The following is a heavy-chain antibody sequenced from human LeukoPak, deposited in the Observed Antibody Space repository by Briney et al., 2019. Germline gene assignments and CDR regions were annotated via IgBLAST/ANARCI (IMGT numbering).Heavy chain of an antibody. Sequence: GGSLRLSCAASGFTVINAWMAWVRQAPGKGLEWGGRIKAKAHGGTIEYAAPVKGRFTISRDDSKNTLYLQMNSLKTEDTAVYYCTTDGVGVEGATYDNWGQGTLVSVSS. CDR3: TTDGVGVEGATYDN. CDR1: GFTVINAW. CDR2: IKAKAHGGTI. V-gene: IGHV3-15*01. D-gene: IGHD1-26*01. J-gene: IGHJ4*02.